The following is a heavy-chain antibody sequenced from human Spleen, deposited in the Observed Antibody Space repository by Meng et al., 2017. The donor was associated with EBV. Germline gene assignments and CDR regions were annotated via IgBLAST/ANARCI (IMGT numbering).Heavy chain of an antibody. CDR3: ARDVRPLGDLGL. CDR1: GDSVSSDRYY. J-gene: IGHJ4*02. CDR2: IYDSGST. Sequence: QVPLQESGPGLVKPSETLSLTCTVSGDSVSSDRYYWNWIRQPRGKGLEWIGNIYDSGSTDYNPSLKSRVTISVDTSNNQISLDLNSVTAADTAVYFCARDVRPLGDLGLWGQGTLVTVSS. D-gene: IGHD3-16*01. V-gene: IGHV4-61*01.